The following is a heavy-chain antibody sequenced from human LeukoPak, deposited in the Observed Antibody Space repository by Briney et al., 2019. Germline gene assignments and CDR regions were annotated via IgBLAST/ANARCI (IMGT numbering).Heavy chain of an antibody. CDR1: GFTFSSYW. Sequence: GGSLRLSCAASGFTFSSYWMSWVRQAPGKGLEWVANIKQDGSEKYYVDSVKGRFTISRDNAKNSLYLQMNSLRAEDTAAYYCAREGERYYFDYWGQGTLVTVSS. CDR2: IKQDGSEK. CDR3: AREGERYYFDY. J-gene: IGHJ4*02. V-gene: IGHV3-7*01. D-gene: IGHD1-26*01.